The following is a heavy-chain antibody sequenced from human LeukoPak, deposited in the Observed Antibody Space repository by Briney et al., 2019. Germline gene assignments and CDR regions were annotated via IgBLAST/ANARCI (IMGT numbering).Heavy chain of an antibody. CDR1: GYTFTGYF. CDR3: PRGRAGDYVDY. CDR2: INPNSGGT. Sequence: GASVKVSCKTSGYTFTGYFIHWVRQAPGQGLEWMGWINPNSGGTSNLQKFQGRVAMTRDTSISTAYMHQSRLKSDDTAVYYCPRGRAGDYVDYWGQGTLVTVSS. J-gene: IGHJ4*02. V-gene: IGHV1-2*02.